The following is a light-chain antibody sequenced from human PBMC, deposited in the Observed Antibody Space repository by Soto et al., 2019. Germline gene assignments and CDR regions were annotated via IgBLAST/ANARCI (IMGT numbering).Light chain of an antibody. CDR3: MPTPTTPP. J-gene: IGKJ5*01. V-gene: IGKV2-28*01. CDR2: LGS. CDR1: QSLLHSNGYNY. Sequence: DIVMTQSPLSLPVTPGEPASISCRSSQSLLHSNGYNYLDWYLQKPGQSPQLLIYLGSNRASGVPGRFRGSGSRTDFKLKISRVGAEDVGVYLCMPTPTTPPFRPGTRLEIK.